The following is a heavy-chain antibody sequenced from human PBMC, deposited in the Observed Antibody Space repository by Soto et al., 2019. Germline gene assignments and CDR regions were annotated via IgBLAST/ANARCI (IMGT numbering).Heavy chain of an antibody. Sequence: GGSLRLSCAASGFTFSSYAMGWVRQAPGKGLEWVANIKQDGSEKYYVDSVKGRFTISRDNAKNSLYLQMNSLRAEDTAVYYCAALGSNYYGMDVWGQGTTVTVSS. CDR2: IKQDGSEK. CDR3: AALGSNYYGMDV. V-gene: IGHV3-7*03. CDR1: GFTFSSYA. D-gene: IGHD3-16*01. J-gene: IGHJ6*02.